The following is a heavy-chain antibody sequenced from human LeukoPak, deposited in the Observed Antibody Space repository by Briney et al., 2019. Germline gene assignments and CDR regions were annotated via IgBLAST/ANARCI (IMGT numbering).Heavy chain of an antibody. CDR1: GYSFTSYW. D-gene: IGHD3-16*01. Sequence: KVGESLKISCKGSGYSFTSYWIGWVRQMPGKGLEWMGIIYPGDSDTRYSPSFQGQVTISADKSINTAYLQWSSLKASDTAMYYCARLNDTAYRGSLGAFDIWGQGTMVTVSS. V-gene: IGHV5-51*01. J-gene: IGHJ3*02. CDR2: IYPGDSDT. CDR3: ARLNDTAYRGSLGAFDI.